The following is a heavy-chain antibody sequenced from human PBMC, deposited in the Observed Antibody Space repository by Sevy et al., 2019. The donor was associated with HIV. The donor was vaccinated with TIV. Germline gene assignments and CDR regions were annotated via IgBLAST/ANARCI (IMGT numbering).Heavy chain of an antibody. D-gene: IGHD4-17*01. V-gene: IGHV3-48*02. J-gene: IGHJ5*02. Sequence: GGSLRLSCAASGFTFSSYSMNWVRQAPGKGLEWVSYISSSSSNIYYEDSVNGRFTISRDNAKNSLYLQMNSLRDEDTAVYYCARDRRREDYGGNGGWFDPWGQGTLVTVSS. CDR3: ARDRRREDYGGNGGWFDP. CDR1: GFTFSSYS. CDR2: ISSSSSNI.